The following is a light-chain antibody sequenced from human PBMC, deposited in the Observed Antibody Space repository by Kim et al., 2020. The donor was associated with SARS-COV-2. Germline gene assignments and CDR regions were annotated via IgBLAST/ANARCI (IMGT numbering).Light chain of an antibody. CDR2: GAS. Sequence: DIQMTQSPSSLSASVGDRVTITCRASQTISGLLNWYQQKPGNAPRLLIFGASNLQGGVPSRFSGTGSGTDFTLTINSLQPEDSATYYCQQSHNSPNTLAQGTKLEI. V-gene: IGKV1-39*01. J-gene: IGKJ2*01. CDR3: QQSHNSPNT. CDR1: QTISGL.